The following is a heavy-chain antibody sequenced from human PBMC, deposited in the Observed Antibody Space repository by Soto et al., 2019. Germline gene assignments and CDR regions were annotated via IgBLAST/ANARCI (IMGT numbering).Heavy chain of an antibody. CDR3: AKDRAPYDYVWGSYRLRGDAFDI. CDR1: GFTFSSYA. Sequence: SLRLSCAASGFTFSSYAMSWVRQAPGKGLEWVSAISGSGGSTYYADSVKGRFTISRDNSKNTLYLQMNSLRAEDTAVYYCAKDRAPYDYVWGSYRLRGDAFDIWGQGTMVTVSS. J-gene: IGHJ3*02. V-gene: IGHV3-23*01. CDR2: ISGSGGST. D-gene: IGHD3-16*02.